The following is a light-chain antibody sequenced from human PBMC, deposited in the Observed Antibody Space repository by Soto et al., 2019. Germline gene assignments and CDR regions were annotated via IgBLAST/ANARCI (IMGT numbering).Light chain of an antibody. CDR3: QHYDSSYLLT. Sequence: EIVLTQSPDTLSLSPWERATLSCRASPSLLGSYLAWYQQKPGQAPSLLIYGASSRATGIPDRFSGSGSGTDFTLTISRLEPEDFAVYYCQHYDSSYLLTFGGGTKVEIK. CDR1: PSLLGSY. V-gene: IGKV3-20*01. CDR2: GAS. J-gene: IGKJ4*01.